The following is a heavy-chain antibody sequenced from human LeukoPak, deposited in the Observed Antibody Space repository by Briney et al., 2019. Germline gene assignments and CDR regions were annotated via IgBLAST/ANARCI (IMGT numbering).Heavy chain of an antibody. V-gene: IGHV4-59*01. J-gene: IGHJ4*02. D-gene: IGHD6-19*01. Sequence: SETLSLTCAVYGGSFSGYYWSWIRQPPGKGLEWIGYIYYSGSTNYNPSLKSRVTISVDTSKNQFSLKLSSVTAADTAVYYCARYPGWRDYWGQGTLVTVSS. CDR3: ARYPGWRDY. CDR2: IYYSGST. CDR1: GGSFSGYY.